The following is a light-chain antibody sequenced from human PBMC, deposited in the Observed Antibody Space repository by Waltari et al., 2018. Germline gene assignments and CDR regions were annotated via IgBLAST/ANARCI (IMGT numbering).Light chain of an antibody. J-gene: IGKJ3*01. CDR1: QVILSW. Sequence: DIQMNQSPSSVSDSMRDTVTISCRASQVILSWLAWFQQKPGTAPKLLIYGASNLKGGVPSRFSGSGSGTHFTLSISSLHPEDFATYYCQQVHSFPFTFGPGTKVDLK. V-gene: IGKV1-12*01. CDR2: GAS. CDR3: QQVHSFPFT.